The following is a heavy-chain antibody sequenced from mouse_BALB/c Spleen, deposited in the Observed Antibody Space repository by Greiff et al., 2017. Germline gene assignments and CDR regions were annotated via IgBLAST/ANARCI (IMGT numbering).Heavy chain of an antibody. CDR1: GFTFSSFG. Sequence: EVNLVESGGGLVQPGGSRKLSCAASGFTFSSFGMHWVRQAPEKGLEWVAYISSGSSTIYYADTVKGRFTISRDNPKNTLFLQMTSLRSEDTAMYYCARSSPLPEFAYWGQGTLVTVAA. V-gene: IGHV5-17*02. D-gene: IGHD2-10*01. CDR3: ARSSPLPEFAY. J-gene: IGHJ3*01. CDR2: ISSGSSTI.